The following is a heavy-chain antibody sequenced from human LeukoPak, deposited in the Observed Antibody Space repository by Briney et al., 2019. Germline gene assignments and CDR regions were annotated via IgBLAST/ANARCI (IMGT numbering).Heavy chain of an antibody. CDR1: GFTFDDYA. CDR2: ISWNSGSI. J-gene: IGHJ3*02. Sequence: PPGRSLRLSCAASGFTFDDYAMHWVRQAPGKGLEWVSGISWNSGSIGYADSMKGRFTISRDNAKNSLYLQMNSLRAEDTALYHCARDAHGFDIWGQGTMVTVSS. V-gene: IGHV3-9*01. CDR3: ARDAHGFDI.